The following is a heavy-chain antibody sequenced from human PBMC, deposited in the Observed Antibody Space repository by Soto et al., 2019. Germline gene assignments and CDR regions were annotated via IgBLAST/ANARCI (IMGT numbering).Heavy chain of an antibody. CDR2: ISTNGRNI. V-gene: IGHV3-11*01. CDR3: ARLPPPSCSGGSCSPY. J-gene: IGHJ4*02. Sequence: GGSLRLSCVASGFTFSGYYMSWIRQTPGKGLEWASYISTNGRNIYYADSVKGRFTISRDNTKNSLYLQMNSLRAEDTAVYYCARLPPPSCSGGSCSPYWGQGTLVTVSS. D-gene: IGHD2-15*01. CDR1: GFTFSGYY.